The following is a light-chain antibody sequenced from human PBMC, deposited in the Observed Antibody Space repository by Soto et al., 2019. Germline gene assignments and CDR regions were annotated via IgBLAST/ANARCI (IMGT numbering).Light chain of an antibody. CDR1: SSDVGGYNY. Sequence: VLTQPASVSGSPGQSITISCTGTSSDVGGYNYVSWYQQHPGKAPKLIIYDVSYRPSGVSNRFSGSKSGNTASLPISGLQAEDEADYFCSSYSRRSTYVFGTGTKVTVL. CDR3: SSYSRRSTYV. CDR2: DVS. V-gene: IGLV2-14*03. J-gene: IGLJ1*01.